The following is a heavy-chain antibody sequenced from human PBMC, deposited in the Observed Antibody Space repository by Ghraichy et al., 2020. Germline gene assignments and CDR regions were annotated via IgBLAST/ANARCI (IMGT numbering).Heavy chain of an antibody. CDR2: ISSSSSTI. Sequence: GGSLRLSCAASGFTFSSYSMNWVRQAPGKGLEWVSYISSSSSTIYYADSVKGRFTISRDNAKNSLYLQMNSLRDEDMAVYYCARDERAFEMLGSGLTDYWGQGTLVTVSS. J-gene: IGHJ4*02. CDR3: ARDERAFEMLGSGLTDY. D-gene: IGHD3-10*01. CDR1: GFTFSSYS. V-gene: IGHV3-48*02.